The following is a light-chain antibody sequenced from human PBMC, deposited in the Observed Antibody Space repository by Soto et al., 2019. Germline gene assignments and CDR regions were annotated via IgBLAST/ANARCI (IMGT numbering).Light chain of an antibody. J-gene: IGKJ2*01. CDR3: QQYAGSLYT. CDR1: QSIYTK. Sequence: EIVLTQSPGTLSLSPGEGATLSCRASQSIYTKLAWYQKKSGQAPRLLIYDASTRAYGIPDRFSGSGSGTDFSLTISRLEPEDFEVYYCQQYAGSLYTVAQGTKVDSK. V-gene: IGKV3-20*01. CDR2: DAS.